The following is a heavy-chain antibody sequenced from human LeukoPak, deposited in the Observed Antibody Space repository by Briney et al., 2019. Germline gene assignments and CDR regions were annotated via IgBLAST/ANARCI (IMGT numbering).Heavy chain of an antibody. CDR1: GFTFSSYW. CDR3: AKDPGSGYDYGYYYMDV. D-gene: IGHD5-12*01. Sequence: GGSLRLSCAASGFTFSSYWMHWVRQAPGKGLVWVSRIKSDGSSTNYADSVKGRFNISRDNAKNTLYLQMNSLRAEDTAVYYCAKDPGSGYDYGYYYMDVWGKGTTVTISS. CDR2: IKSDGSST. J-gene: IGHJ6*03. V-gene: IGHV3-74*01.